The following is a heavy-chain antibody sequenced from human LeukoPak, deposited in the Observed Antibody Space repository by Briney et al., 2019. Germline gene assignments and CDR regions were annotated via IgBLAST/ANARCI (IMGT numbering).Heavy chain of an antibody. CDR2: INSDGSST. J-gene: IGHJ4*02. CDR3: ARDFRSGIMPLGY. D-gene: IGHD1-26*01. CDR1: GFTFSSYW. Sequence: PGGSLRLSCAASGFTFSSYWMHWVRQVPGKGLVWVSRINSDGSSTTYADSVKGRFTISRDNAKNTLYLQMDSLRAEDTAVYYCARDFRSGIMPLGYWGRGNLVTVSS. V-gene: IGHV3-74*01.